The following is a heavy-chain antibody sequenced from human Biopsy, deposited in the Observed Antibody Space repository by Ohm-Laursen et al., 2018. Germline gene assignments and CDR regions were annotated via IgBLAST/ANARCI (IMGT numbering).Heavy chain of an antibody. V-gene: IGHV3-11*04. Sequence: SLRLSCTASGFHFSDYYMSWIRQAPGKGLEWISYIASSGGTTYYVDSVKGRFTISRDNSKNTLYLQMNSLRAEDTAVYYCARDGAAGYGLDVWGQGTTVTVSS. CDR1: GFHFSDYY. D-gene: IGHD6-25*01. J-gene: IGHJ6*02. CDR3: ARDGAAGYGLDV. CDR2: IASSGGTT.